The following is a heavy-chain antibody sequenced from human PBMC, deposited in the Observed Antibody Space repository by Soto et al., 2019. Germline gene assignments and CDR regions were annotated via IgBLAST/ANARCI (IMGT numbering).Heavy chain of an antibody. D-gene: IGHD2-2*01. J-gene: IGHJ6*02. CDR1: GGTFSSYA. V-gene: IGHV1-69*01. CDR3: ARDTNRVPLYYYYGMDV. Sequence: ASVKVSCKASGGTFSSYAISWVRQAPGQGLEWMGGIIPIFGTANYAQEFQGRVTITADESTSTAYMELSSLRSEDTAVYYCARDTNRVPLYYYYGMDVWGQGTTVTVSS. CDR2: IIPIFGTA.